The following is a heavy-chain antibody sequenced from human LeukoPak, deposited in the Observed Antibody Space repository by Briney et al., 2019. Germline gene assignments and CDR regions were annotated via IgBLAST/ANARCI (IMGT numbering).Heavy chain of an antibody. V-gene: IGHV4-59*08. CDR2: IYYSGST. CDR1: GGSISSYD. CDR3: ARALEYCGGDCYA. D-gene: IGHD2-21*01. J-gene: IGHJ4*02. Sequence: SETLSLTCTVSGGSISSYDWSWIRQPPGKGLEWIGNIYYSGSTNYNPSLKSRVTISVDTSKNQFPLKLSSVTAADTAVYYCARALEYCGGDCYAWGQGTLVTVSS.